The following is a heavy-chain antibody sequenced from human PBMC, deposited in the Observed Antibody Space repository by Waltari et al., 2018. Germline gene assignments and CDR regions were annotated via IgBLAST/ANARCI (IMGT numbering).Heavy chain of an antibody. V-gene: IGHV4-39*07. Sequence: QLQLRESGPGLLKPSETLSLTCSVSGDSIGSGYYYWGWIRQAPGKGLEWIGSIYFAGRTYSNPSLNRRLTISVDTSKNQFSLRLSAVTAADTAVYYCAREVGGSSWSTTPRGDAFDIWGQGTMVTVSS. CDR3: AREVGGSSWSTTPRGDAFDI. D-gene: IGHD6-13*01. CDR1: GDSIGSGYYY. CDR2: IYFAGRT. J-gene: IGHJ3*02.